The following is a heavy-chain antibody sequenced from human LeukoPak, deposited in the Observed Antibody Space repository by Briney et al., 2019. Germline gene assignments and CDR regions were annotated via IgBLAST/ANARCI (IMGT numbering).Heavy chain of an antibody. CDR2: VNHSGYT. CDR3: ARMTTGHDY. D-gene: IGHD4-17*01. Sequence: PQTLSLTCAVSGTSFTSYYWSWIRHTPGKGLEWIGEVNHSGYTNMNPSLNSRVTISVDTSKNQFSLMMTSVPAADTAVYFCARMTTGHDYWGEGILVTVSS. V-gene: IGHV4-34*01. CDR1: GTSFTSYY. J-gene: IGHJ4*02.